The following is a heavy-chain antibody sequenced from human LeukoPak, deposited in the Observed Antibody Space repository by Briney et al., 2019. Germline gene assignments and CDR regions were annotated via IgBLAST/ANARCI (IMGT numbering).Heavy chain of an antibody. CDR1: GYTFANYY. V-gene: IGHV1-69-2*01. J-gene: IGHJ4*02. D-gene: IGHD2-8*02. CDR2: IDPEDGET. CDR3: ARDVLRPPSRYDY. Sequence: ASVKVSCKASGYTFANYYIYWMQQAPGEGLQWVGRIDPEDGETIYAEKFQGRVTITTDTSAGTAYMELSRLRSEDTAVYFCARDVLRPPSRYDYWGQGTLVTVSS.